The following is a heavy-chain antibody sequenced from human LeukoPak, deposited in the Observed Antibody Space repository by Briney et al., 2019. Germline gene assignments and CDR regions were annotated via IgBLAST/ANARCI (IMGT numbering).Heavy chain of an antibody. CDR3: ARDQGSLTRSWYTGY. D-gene: IGHD6-13*01. J-gene: IGHJ4*02. CDR1: GGSISSGNYY. V-gene: IGHV4-61*02. Sequence: SETLSLTCTVSGGSISSGNYYWSWIRQPDGKGLEWIGRIYTSGSTNFHPSLKSRVTISVDTSKNQFSLKLSSVTAADTAVYFCARDQGSLTRSWYTGYWGQGTQVTVSS. CDR2: IYTSGST.